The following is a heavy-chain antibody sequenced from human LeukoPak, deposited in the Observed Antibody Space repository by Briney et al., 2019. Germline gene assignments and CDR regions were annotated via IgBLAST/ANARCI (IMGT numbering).Heavy chain of an antibody. CDR1: GYTFTGYY. J-gene: IGHJ4*02. D-gene: IGHD6-6*01. V-gene: IGHV1-2*02. Sequence: ASVKVSCKASGYTFTGYYMHWVRQAPGQGLEWMGWINPNSGGTNYAQKFQGRVTMTTDTSTSTAYMELRSLRSDDTAVYYCARDKLRYFDYWGQGTLVTVSS. CDR2: INPNSGGT. CDR3: ARDKLRYFDY.